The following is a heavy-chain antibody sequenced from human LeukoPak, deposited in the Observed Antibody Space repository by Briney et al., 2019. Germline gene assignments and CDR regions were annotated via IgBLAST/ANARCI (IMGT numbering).Heavy chain of an antibody. CDR3: ASGNTGDDRDSFDI. J-gene: IGHJ3*02. V-gene: IGHV4-59*12. D-gene: IGHD5-12*01. CDR1: GGSLSSYY. Sequence: PPQTLSLTCTLSGGSLSSYYRSWVRHPPGNGLEWVWYIYYSGSTNYNPSLKSRVTISVDTSKHQFSLKLSSVTAADTAVYYCASGNTGDDRDSFDIWGQGTMVTVSS. CDR2: IYYSGST.